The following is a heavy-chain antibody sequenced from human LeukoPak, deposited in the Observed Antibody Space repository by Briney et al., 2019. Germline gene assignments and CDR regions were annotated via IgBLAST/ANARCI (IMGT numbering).Heavy chain of an antibody. CDR1: GFSFSNYV. Sequence: GGSLRLSCSASGFSFSNYVMLWVRQAPGKGLEYVSSVSTNGGSTYYADSVKGRFLISRDNSKNTLYLQMSSLRTEDTAVYYCVWERSCDSWGQGTLVTASS. D-gene: IGHD1-26*01. V-gene: IGHV3-64D*06. J-gene: IGHJ5*01. CDR3: VWERSCDS. CDR2: VSTNGGST.